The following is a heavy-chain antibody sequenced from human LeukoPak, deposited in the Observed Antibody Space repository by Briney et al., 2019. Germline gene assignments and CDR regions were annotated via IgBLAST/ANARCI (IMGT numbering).Heavy chain of an antibody. Sequence: PGRSLRLSCAASGFTFDDYAMHWVRQAPGKGLEWVSGISWNSGSIGYADSVKGRFTISRDNAKNSLNLQMNSLRAEDTALYYCAKAYGSGSYYNRPQDYYYYGMDVWGQGTTVTVSS. J-gene: IGHJ6*02. CDR1: GFTFDDYA. D-gene: IGHD3-10*01. V-gene: IGHV3-9*01. CDR3: AKAYGSGSYYNRPQDYYYYGMDV. CDR2: ISWNSGSI.